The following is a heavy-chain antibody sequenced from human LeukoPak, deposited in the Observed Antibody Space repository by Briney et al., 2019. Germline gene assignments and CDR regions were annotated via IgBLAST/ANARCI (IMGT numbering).Heavy chain of an antibody. CDR1: GFTFSSYA. V-gene: IGHV3-23*01. CDR2: ISRSGGST. Sequence: PGRSLRLSCAASGFTFSSYAMSWVRQAPGKGLEWVSTISRSGGSTYYADSVKGRFTISRDNSKNTLYLQMNSLRAEDTAVYYCATGPNPDYWGQGTLVTVSS. J-gene: IGHJ4*02. CDR3: ATGPNPDY.